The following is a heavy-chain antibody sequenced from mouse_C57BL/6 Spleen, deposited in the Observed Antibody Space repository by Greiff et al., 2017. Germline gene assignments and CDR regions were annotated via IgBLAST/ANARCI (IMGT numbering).Heavy chain of an antibody. J-gene: IGHJ2*01. V-gene: IGHV5-4*01. CDR1: GFTFSSYA. D-gene: IGHD4-1*01. Sequence: EVKLVESGGGLVKPGGSLQLSCAASGFTFSSYAMSWVRQTPEKRLEWVATISDGGSYTYYPDNVKGRFTISRDNAKNNLYLQMSQLKSEDTAMYYCARDLTGTSQFDYWGQGTTLTVSS. CDR3: ARDLTGTSQFDY. CDR2: ISDGGSYT.